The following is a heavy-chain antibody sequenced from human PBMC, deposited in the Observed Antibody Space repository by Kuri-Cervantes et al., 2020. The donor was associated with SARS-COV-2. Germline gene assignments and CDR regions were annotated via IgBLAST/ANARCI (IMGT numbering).Heavy chain of an antibody. V-gene: IGHV3-30-3*01. J-gene: IGHJ4*02. CDR1: GFTFSSYA. Sequence: GESLKISCAASGFTFSSYAMHWVRQAPGKGLEWVAVISYDGSNKYYADSVKGRFTISRDNSKNTLYLQMNSLRAEDTAVYYCAKDQGSGSYHSPFDYWGQGTLVTVSS. CDR3: AKDQGSGSYHSPFDY. CDR2: ISYDGSNK. D-gene: IGHD1-26*01.